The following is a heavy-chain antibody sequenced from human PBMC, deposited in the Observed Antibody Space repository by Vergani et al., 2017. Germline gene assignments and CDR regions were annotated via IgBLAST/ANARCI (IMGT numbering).Heavy chain of an antibody. D-gene: IGHD4-11*01. J-gene: IGHJ4*02. Sequence: QLQLQESGPRLVEPSETLSLTCTVSGCSLSSSRYYWGWIRQPPGKGLEWIGEINHSGSTNYNPSLKSRVTISVDTSKNQFSLKLSSVTAADTAVYYCASGDYSNGIDYWGQGTLVTVSS. V-gene: IGHV4-39*07. CDR3: ASGDYSNGIDY. CDR2: INHSGST. CDR1: GCSLSSSRYY.